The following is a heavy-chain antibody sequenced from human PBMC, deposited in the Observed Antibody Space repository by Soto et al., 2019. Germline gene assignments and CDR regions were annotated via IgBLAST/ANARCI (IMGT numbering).Heavy chain of an antibody. D-gene: IGHD1-26*01. V-gene: IGHV3-53*01. J-gene: IGHJ3*02. CDR1: GVTVSSNY. CDR2: IYSGGST. CDR3: ARDRSDAFDI. Sequence: GGSLRLSCAASGVTVSSNYMSWVRQAPGKGLEWVSVIYSGGSTYYADSVKGRFTISRDNSKNTLYLQMNSLRAEDTAVYYCARDRSDAFDIWGQGTMVTVSS.